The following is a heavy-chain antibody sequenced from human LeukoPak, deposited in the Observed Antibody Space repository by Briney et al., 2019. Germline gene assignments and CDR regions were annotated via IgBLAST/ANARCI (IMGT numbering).Heavy chain of an antibody. J-gene: IGHJ4*02. Sequence: SETLSLTCAVYGGSFSGYYWSWIRQPPGKGLEWIGSIYYSGSTYYNPSLKSRVTISVDTSKNQFSLKLSSVTAADTAVYYCARHYGYSSSWYADYWGQGTLVTVSS. CDR1: GGSFSGYY. CDR3: ARHYGYSSSWYADY. CDR2: IYYSGST. D-gene: IGHD6-13*01. V-gene: IGHV4-34*01.